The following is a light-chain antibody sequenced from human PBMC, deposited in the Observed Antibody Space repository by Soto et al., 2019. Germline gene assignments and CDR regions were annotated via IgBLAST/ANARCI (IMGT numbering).Light chain of an antibody. J-gene: IGLJ1*01. Sequence: QSALTQPASVSGSPGQSFTLSCTGTSSDVGDYNYVSWYQQHPGKAPKLMIYEVSNRPSGVSDRFSGSKSGNTASLTISGLQAEDEADYYCSSYTSTSTLNVFGTGTKVTVL. CDR2: EVS. V-gene: IGLV2-14*01. CDR1: SSDVGDYNY. CDR3: SSYTSTSTLNV.